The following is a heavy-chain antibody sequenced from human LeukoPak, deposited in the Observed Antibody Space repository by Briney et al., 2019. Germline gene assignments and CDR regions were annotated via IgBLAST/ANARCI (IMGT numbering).Heavy chain of an antibody. D-gene: IGHD1-14*01. V-gene: IGHV3-7*01. Sequence: PGGSLRLSCAASGFLFSRYWMSWVRQAPGKGLEWVANIKEDGSEKYYVESMKGRFTISRDNVKNSLYLQINSLRAEDTAVYYCARDSFETDIGYWGPGTLVTVSS. CDR3: ARDSFETDIGY. CDR1: GFLFSRYW. CDR2: IKEDGSEK. J-gene: IGHJ4*02.